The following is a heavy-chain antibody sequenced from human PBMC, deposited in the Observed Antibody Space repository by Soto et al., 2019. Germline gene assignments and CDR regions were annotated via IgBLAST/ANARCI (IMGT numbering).Heavy chain of an antibody. CDR2: INAGNGNT. J-gene: IGHJ6*03. D-gene: IGHD4-17*01. CDR1: GYTFTSYA. Sequence: GASVKVSCKASGYTFTSYAMHWVRQAPGQRLEWMGWINAGNGNTEYSQKFQGRVTITRDTSASTAYMELSSLRSEDTAVYYCARVRTTYDYYYYMDVWGKGTTVTVSS. V-gene: IGHV1-3*01. CDR3: ARVRTTYDYYYYMDV.